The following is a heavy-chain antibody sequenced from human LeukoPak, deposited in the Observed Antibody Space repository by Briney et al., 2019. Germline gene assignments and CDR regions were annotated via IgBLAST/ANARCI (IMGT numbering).Heavy chain of an antibody. CDR1: GGSFSGYY. CDR3: ARNLGLYDSSGYYSYYFDY. Sequence: PSETLSLTCAVYGGSFSGYYWSWIRQPPGKGLEWIGEINHSGSTNYNPSLKSRVTISVDTSKNQFSLKLGSVTAADTAVYYCARNLGLYDSSGYYSYYFDYWGQGTLVTVSS. CDR2: INHSGST. V-gene: IGHV4-34*01. D-gene: IGHD3-22*01. J-gene: IGHJ4*02.